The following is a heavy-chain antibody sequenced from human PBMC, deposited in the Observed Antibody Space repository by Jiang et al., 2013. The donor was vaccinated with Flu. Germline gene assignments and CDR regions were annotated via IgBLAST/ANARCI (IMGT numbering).Heavy chain of an antibody. CDR1: GGSFSGYY. CDR2: INHSGST. Sequence: LLKPSETLSLTCAVYGGSFSGYYWSWIRQPPGKGLEWIGEINHSGSTNYNPSLKSRVTISVDTSKNQFSLKLSSVTAADTAVYYCAGPLLGGYDPYDYWGQGTLVTVSS. V-gene: IGHV4-34*01. J-gene: IGHJ4*02. D-gene: IGHD5-12*01. CDR3: AGPLLGGYDPYDY.